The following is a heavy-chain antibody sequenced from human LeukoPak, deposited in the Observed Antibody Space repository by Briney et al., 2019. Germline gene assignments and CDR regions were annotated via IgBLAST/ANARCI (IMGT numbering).Heavy chain of an antibody. CDR3: ARAPSVPRFDP. CDR2: INPSGGST. CDR1: GYTFTSYY. V-gene: IGHV1-46*03. J-gene: IGHJ5*02. Sequence: ASVKVSCKASGYTFTSYYMRWVRQAPGQGLERMGIINPSGGSTSYAQKFQGRVTMTRDTSTSTVYMELSSLRSEDTAVYYCARAPSVPRFDPWGQGTLVTVSS. D-gene: IGHD2-2*01.